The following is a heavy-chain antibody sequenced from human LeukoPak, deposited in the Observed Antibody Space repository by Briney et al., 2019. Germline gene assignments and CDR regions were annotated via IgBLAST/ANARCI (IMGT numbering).Heavy chain of an antibody. D-gene: IGHD4-23*01. V-gene: IGHV1-2*02. Sequence: GSLKASCEASRYTFTGHYTHSVRQAPRQGVECMGGIHPKSGGTSYPEKFQDRITLTRYTSIRTAYMALIRLRFDYAPVHHCAIMGAVVGSHMDVWRKGATVAVCS. CDR2: IHPKSGGT. CDR1: RYTFTGHY. CDR3: AIMGAVVGSHMDV. J-gene: IGHJ6*03.